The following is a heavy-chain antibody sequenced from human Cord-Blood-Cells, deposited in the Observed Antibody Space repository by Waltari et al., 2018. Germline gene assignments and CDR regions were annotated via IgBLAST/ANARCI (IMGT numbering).Heavy chain of an antibody. CDR2: IIPILGIA. CDR1: GGTFSSYA. J-gene: IGHJ4*02. CDR3: ARERDPGGYCSSTSCYIDEY. V-gene: IGHV1-69*09. D-gene: IGHD2-2*02. Sequence: QVQLVQSGAEVKKPGSSVKVSCKASGGTFSSYAISWERQAPGQGLEWMGRIIPILGIANYAQKFQGRVTITADKSTSSAYMELRSGRSEDTAVYYCARERDPGGYCSSTSCYIDEYWGQGTLVTVSS.